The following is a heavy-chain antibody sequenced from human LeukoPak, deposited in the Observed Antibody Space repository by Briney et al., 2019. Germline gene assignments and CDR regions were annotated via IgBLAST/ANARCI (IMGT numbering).Heavy chain of an antibody. CDR1: GFTFSSYG. V-gene: IGHV3-30*18. Sequence: PGGSLRLSCAASGFTFSSYGMHWVRQAPGKGLEWVAVISYDGRNKYYADSVKGRFTISRDNSKNTLYLQMNSLRAEDTAIYYCAKAPQQWLVLGYWGQGTLVTVSS. J-gene: IGHJ4*02. D-gene: IGHD6-19*01. CDR3: AKAPQQWLVLGY. CDR2: ISYDGRNK.